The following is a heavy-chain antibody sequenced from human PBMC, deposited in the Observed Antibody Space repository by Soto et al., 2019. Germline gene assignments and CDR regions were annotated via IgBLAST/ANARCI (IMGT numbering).Heavy chain of an antibody. D-gene: IGHD3-3*01. CDR3: ARDFFGVVTQLRGWLDP. V-gene: IGHV3-33*01. CDR1: GFTFSSYG. Sequence: GGSLRLSCAAYGFTFSSYGMHWVRQAPGKGLEWVAVIWYDGSNKYYADSVKGRFTISRDNSKNTLYLQMNSLRAEDTAVYYCARDFFGVVTQLRGWLDPWGQGTLVTVSS. CDR2: IWYDGSNK. J-gene: IGHJ5*02.